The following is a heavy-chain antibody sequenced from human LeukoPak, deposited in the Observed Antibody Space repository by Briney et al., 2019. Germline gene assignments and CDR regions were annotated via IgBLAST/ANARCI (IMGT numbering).Heavy chain of an antibody. CDR3: ARAPSEIGGYYPEYFRH. D-gene: IGHD3-22*01. CDR2: IKSDGST. J-gene: IGHJ1*01. V-gene: IGHV3-74*01. CDR1: GFTFSTYW. Sequence: GGSLRLSCAASGFTFSTYWMHWVRQAPGKGLVWVSRIKSDGSTNYADSVKGRFTISRDNAKNTVSLQMKSLRPEDTGVYYCARAPSEIGGYYPEYFRHWGQGTLVTVSS.